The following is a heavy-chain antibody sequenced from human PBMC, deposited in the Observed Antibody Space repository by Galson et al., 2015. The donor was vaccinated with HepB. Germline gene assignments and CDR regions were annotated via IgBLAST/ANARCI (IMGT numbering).Heavy chain of an antibody. V-gene: IGHV3-53*01. CDR2: LYTNGHT. Sequence: SLRLSCAASGFTVSSNYMSWVCQAPGKGLEWVSILYTNGHTYYGDSVRGRFTVTRDNYKNTLDLQMNYLRAEDTAVYYCAKGVGHYADHYVDVWGKGTTVTVS. CDR1: GFTVSSNY. J-gene: IGHJ6*03. D-gene: IGHD3-10*01. CDR3: AKGVGHYADHYVDV.